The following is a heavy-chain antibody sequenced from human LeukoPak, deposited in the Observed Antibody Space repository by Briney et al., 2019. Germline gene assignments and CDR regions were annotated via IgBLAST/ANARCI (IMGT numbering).Heavy chain of an antibody. J-gene: IGHJ6*02. CDR1: GYSFTSYW. Sequence: GESLKISCKGSGYSFTSYWIGWMRQMPGRGLGWTWIIYPGDSDTRYSPSFQGQVTISADKSISTAYLQWSSLKASDTAMYYCARHPSGIPDYYYGMDVWGQGTTVTVSS. CDR3: ARHPSGIPDYYYGMDV. D-gene: IGHD3-10*01. CDR2: IYPGDSDT. V-gene: IGHV5-51*01.